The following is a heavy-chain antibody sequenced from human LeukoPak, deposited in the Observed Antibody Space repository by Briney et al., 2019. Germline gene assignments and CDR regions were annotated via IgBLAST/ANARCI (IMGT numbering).Heavy chain of an antibody. V-gene: IGHV1-46*01. CDR3: ARGGWGSSGYTALYYFDY. J-gene: IGHJ4*02. D-gene: IGHD3-22*01. Sequence: GASVKVSCKASGYTFTSYYMHWVRQAPGEGLEWMGIINPSGGSTSYAQKFQGRVTMTRNTSISTAYMELSSLSSEDTAIYYCARGGWGSSGYTALYYFDYWGQGTLVTVSS. CDR1: GYTFTSYY. CDR2: INPSGGST.